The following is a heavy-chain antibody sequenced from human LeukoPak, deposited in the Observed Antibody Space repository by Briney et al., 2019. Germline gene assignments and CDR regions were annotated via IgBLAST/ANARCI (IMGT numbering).Heavy chain of an antibody. CDR3: ARETSQKGAHYMDV. CDR2: IYYSGST. J-gene: IGHJ6*03. V-gene: IGHV4-59*01. D-gene: IGHD3-16*01. Sequence: SETLSLTCAVYGGSFSSYYWSWIRQPPGKGLEWIGYIYYSGSTNYNPSLKSRVTISVDTSKNRFSLKLSSVTAADTAVYYCARETSQKGAHYMDVWGKGTTVTISS. CDR1: GGSFSSYY.